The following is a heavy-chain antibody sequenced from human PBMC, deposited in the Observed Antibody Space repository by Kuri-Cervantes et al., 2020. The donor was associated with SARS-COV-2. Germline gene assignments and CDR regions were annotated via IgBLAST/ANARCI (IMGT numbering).Heavy chain of an antibody. CDR2: IYYSGST. CDR3: ARPKSNSRYGIGAFDI. J-gene: IGHJ3*02. CDR1: GGSISSGDYY. V-gene: IGHV4-30-4*01. Sequence: SETLSLTCTVSGGSISSGDYYWSWIRQPPGKGLEWIGYIYYSGSTYYNPSLKSRVTISVDTSKNQFSLKLSSVTAADTAVYYCARPKSNSRYGIGAFDIWGQGTVVTVSS. D-gene: IGHD5-24*01.